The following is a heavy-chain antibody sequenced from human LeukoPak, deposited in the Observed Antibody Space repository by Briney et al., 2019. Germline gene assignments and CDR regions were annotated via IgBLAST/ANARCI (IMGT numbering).Heavy chain of an antibody. D-gene: IGHD3-16*01. J-gene: IGHJ3*02. V-gene: IGHV3-7*01. CDR2: IKQDGSEK. CDR3: ARPYDYVWGSYKDAFDI. Sequence: GGSLRLSCAASGFTFSSYWMSWVRQAPGKGLEWVANIKQDGSEKYYVDSVKGRFTISRDNAKNSPYLQMNSLRAEDTAVYYCARPYDYVWGSYKDAFDIWGQGTMVTVSS. CDR1: GFTFSSYW.